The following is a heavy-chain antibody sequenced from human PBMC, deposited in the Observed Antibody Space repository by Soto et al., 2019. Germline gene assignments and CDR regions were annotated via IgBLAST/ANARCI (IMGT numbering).Heavy chain of an antibody. D-gene: IGHD5-18*01. CDR2: IYWDDDK. J-gene: IGHJ6*02. Sequence: QITLKESGPTLVKPTQTLTLTCTFSGFSLSTSGVGVGWIRQPPGKALEWLALIYWDDDKRYSPSLRSRLTITKDTAKNQVVLTMTNMDPVDTATYYCAHRTIQVYGMDVWGQGTTVTVSS. CDR3: AHRTIQVYGMDV. V-gene: IGHV2-5*02. CDR1: GFSLSTSGVG.